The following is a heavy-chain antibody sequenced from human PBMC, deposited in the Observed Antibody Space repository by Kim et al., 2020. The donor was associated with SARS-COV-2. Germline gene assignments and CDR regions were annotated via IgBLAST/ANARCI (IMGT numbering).Heavy chain of an antibody. CDR2: SSSLG. Sequence: SSSLGYYADSLKGRFTISRDNARSSLYLQMNSLGDEDTAVYYCARDWALDSWGQGTLVTVSS. V-gene: IGHV3-48*02. J-gene: IGHJ5*01. CDR3: ARDWALDS. D-gene: IGHD3-16*01.